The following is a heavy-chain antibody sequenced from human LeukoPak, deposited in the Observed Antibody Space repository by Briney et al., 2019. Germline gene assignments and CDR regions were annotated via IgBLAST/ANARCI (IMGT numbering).Heavy chain of an antibody. D-gene: IGHD2-2*01. Sequence: GGSLRLSCAASGFTFSSYAMHWVRQAPGKGLEWVAVISHDGSNKNYADSVKGRFTISRDNSKNTLYLQMNSLRAEDTAVYYCAREAMYGSTLYYYYGMDVWGQGTTVTVSS. J-gene: IGHJ6*02. CDR2: ISHDGSNK. V-gene: IGHV3-30*04. CDR1: GFTFSSYA. CDR3: AREAMYGSTLYYYYGMDV.